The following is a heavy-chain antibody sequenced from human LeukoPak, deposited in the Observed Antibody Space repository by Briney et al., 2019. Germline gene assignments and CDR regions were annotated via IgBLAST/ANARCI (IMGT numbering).Heavy chain of an antibody. CDR2: IKSKTDGGTT. CDR3: TTGVSDTAMVGYYFDY. Sequence: GGSLRLSCAASGFTFSNAWMSWVRQAPGKGLEWVGRIKSKTDGGTTDYAAPVKGRFTISRDDSKNTLYLQMNRLKTEDTAVYYCTTGVSDTAMVGYYFDYWGQGTLVTVSS. D-gene: IGHD5-18*01. V-gene: IGHV3-15*01. CDR1: GFTFSNAW. J-gene: IGHJ4*02.